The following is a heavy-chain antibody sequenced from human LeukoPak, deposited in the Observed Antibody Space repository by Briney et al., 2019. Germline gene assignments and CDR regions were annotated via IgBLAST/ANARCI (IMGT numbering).Heavy chain of an antibody. CDR3: ARVRYGSGTYHESPSFDY. CDR1: GSTFPTYT. D-gene: IGHD3-10*01. J-gene: IGHJ4*02. V-gene: IGHV1-18*04. CDR2: IRVYNGNT. Sequence: ASVKVSCKASGSTFPTYTITWVRQAPGQGLEWMGWIRVYNGNTNYAQKLQGRVSMTTDTSTSTAYMELRSLISDDTAFYYCARVRYGSGTYHESPSFDYWGQGTLVTVSS.